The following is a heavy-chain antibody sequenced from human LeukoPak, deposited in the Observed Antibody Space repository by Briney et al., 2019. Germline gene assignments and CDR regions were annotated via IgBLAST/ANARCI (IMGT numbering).Heavy chain of an antibody. CDR3: ARDVRLYYYDSSGRSNAFDI. CDR2: IYTSGST. V-gene: IGHV4-4*07. D-gene: IGHD3-22*01. CDR1: GGSISNYY. J-gene: IGHJ3*02. Sequence: KSSETLSLTCTVSGGSISNYYWSWIRQPAGKGLEWIGRIYTSGSTNYNPSLKSRVTMSVDTSKNQFSLKLSSVTAADTAVYYCARDVRLYYYDSSGRSNAFDIWGQGTMVTVSS.